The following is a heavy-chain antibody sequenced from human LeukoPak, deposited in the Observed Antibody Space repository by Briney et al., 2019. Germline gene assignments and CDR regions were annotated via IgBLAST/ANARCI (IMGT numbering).Heavy chain of an antibody. Sequence: PSETLSLTCTVSGGSISSYYWSWIRQPPGKGLEWIGYIYYSGSTNYNPSLKSRVTISVDTSKNQFSLKLSSVTAADTAVYYCARDGRYSSGWYFGDWGQGTLVTVSS. CDR3: ARDGRYSSGWYFGD. CDR1: GGSISSYY. CDR2: IYYSGST. V-gene: IGHV4-59*01. D-gene: IGHD6-19*01. J-gene: IGHJ4*02.